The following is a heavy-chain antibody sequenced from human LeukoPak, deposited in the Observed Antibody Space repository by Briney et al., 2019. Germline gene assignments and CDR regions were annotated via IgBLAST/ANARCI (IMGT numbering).Heavy chain of an antibody. D-gene: IGHD3-10*02. CDR3: ARGTMFPYYFDY. Sequence: GGSLRLSCAASGFTFSNYWIYWVRQVPGKGLVWVSRISPDGKDTSHADSVKGRFTISRDNAKNTLYLQMNSLRAEDTAVYYCARGTMFPYYFDYWGQGTLVTVSS. CDR1: GFTFSNYW. J-gene: IGHJ4*02. V-gene: IGHV3-74*01. CDR2: ISPDGKDT.